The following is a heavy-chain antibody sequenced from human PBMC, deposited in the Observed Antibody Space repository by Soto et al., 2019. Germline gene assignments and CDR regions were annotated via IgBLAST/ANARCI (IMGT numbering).Heavy chain of an antibody. CDR1: GGSISSYY. J-gene: IGHJ6*03. D-gene: IGHD2-15*01. V-gene: IGHV4-59*08. CDR3: ARRRRGYCSGGSCYSFVDYYYMDV. Sequence: SETLSLTCTVSGGSISSYYWSWIRQPPGKGLEWIGYIYYSGSTNYNPSLKSRVTISVDTSKNQFSLKLSSLTAADTAVYYCARRRRGYCSGGSCYSFVDYYYMDVWGKGTTVTVSS. CDR2: IYYSGST.